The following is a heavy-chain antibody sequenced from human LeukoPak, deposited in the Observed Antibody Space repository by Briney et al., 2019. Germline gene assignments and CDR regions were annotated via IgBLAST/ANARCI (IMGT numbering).Heavy chain of an antibody. Sequence: GGSLRLSCAASGFSFSSYGMHWVRQAPGKGLEWVAVISVDGSNEYYADSAKGRFTISRDNSKNTLFLQMSSLRPQDTAVYSCAKESEEEQLLGEAMFDHWGRGTLLTVSS. J-gene: IGHJ2*01. CDR1: GFSFSSYG. V-gene: IGHV3-30*18. CDR2: ISVDGSNE. CDR3: AKESEEEQLLGEAMFDH. D-gene: IGHD1-26*01.